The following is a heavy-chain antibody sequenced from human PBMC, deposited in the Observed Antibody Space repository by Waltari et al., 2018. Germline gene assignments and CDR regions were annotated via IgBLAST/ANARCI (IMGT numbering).Heavy chain of an antibody. CDR2: INHSGST. CDR3: ARVGGGGKDAFDI. J-gene: IGHJ3*02. V-gene: IGHV4-34*01. CDR1: GGSFSGYY. Sequence: QVQLQQWGAGLLKPSETLSLTCAVYGGSFSGYYWSWIRQPPGKGLEWIGEINHSGSTNYNPSLKSRVTMSVDTSKNQFSLKLSSVTAADTAVYYCARVGGGGKDAFDIWGQGTMVTVSS. D-gene: IGHD3-16*01.